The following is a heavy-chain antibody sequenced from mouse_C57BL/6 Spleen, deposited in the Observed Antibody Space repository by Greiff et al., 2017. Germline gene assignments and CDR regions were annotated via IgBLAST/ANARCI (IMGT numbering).Heavy chain of an antibody. CDR3: ARGSYYYGSYYVDY. V-gene: IGHV3-6*01. Sequence: EVKVEESGPGLVKPSQSLSLTCSVTGYSITSGYYWNWIRQFPGNKLEWMGYISYDGSNNSNPSLKNRISITRDTSKNQFFLKLNSVTTEDTATYYCARGSYYYGSYYVDYWGQGTTLTVSS. D-gene: IGHD1-1*01. CDR2: ISYDGSN. CDR1: GYSITSGYY. J-gene: IGHJ2*01.